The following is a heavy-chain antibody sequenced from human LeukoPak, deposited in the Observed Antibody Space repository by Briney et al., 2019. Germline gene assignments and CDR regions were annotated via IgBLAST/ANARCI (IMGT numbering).Heavy chain of an antibody. Sequence: PGGSLRLSCAASGFPFDDYGMNWVRQVPGKGLEWVSGINWNGGSTGYADSVKGRFTISRDNAKNSLYLQMNSLRAEDTALYYCAKAPVTSCRGAYCYPFDYWGQGTLVTVSS. J-gene: IGHJ4*02. V-gene: IGHV3-20*04. CDR2: INWNGGST. CDR1: GFPFDDYG. D-gene: IGHD2-21*01. CDR3: AKAPVTSCRGAYCYPFDY.